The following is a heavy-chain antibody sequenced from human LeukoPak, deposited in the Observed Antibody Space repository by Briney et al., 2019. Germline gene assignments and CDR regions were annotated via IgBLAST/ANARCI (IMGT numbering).Heavy chain of an antibody. J-gene: IGHJ3*02. D-gene: IGHD6-13*01. CDR3: ASGLAHIAAAGIDAFDI. V-gene: IGHV1-69*13. CDR1: GGTFSSYA. CDR2: IIPIFGTA. Sequence: ASVKVSCKASGGTFSSYAISWVRQAPGQGLEWMGGIIPIFGTANYAQKFQGRVTITADESTSTAYMELSSLRSEDTAVYYCASGLAHIAAAGIDAFDIWGQGTVVTVSS.